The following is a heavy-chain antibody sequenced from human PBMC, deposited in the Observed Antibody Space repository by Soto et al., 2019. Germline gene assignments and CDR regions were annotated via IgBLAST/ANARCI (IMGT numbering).Heavy chain of an antibody. D-gene: IGHD4-17*01. J-gene: IGHJ4*02. CDR1: GFTFSSYA. CDR2: ISGSGGST. V-gene: IGHV3-23*01. Sequence: EVQLLESGGGLVQPGGSLRLSCAASGFTFSSYAMSWVRQAPGKGLEWVSAISGSGGSTYYADSVKGRFTISRDNSKNTLYLQMNSLRAEDTAVYYCAKSLKTTVTTTVYFDYWGQGTLVTVSS. CDR3: AKSLKTTVTTTVYFDY.